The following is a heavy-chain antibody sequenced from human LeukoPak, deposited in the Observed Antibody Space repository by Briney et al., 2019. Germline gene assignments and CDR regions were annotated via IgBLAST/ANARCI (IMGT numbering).Heavy chain of an antibody. CDR2: IYQSGIT. J-gene: IGHJ6*02. CDR3: ARRLYGLQYAMDV. V-gene: IGHV4-30-2*01. D-gene: IGHD4-17*01. Sequence: SQTLSLTCAVSGDSITNGDSSWSWIRQPPGRGLEWIGYIYQSGITYYNPSLKSRVTILEDRSKNLFSLKLRSVTAADTAVYFCARRLYGLQYAMDVWGQGTTVTVSS. CDR1: GDSITNGDSS.